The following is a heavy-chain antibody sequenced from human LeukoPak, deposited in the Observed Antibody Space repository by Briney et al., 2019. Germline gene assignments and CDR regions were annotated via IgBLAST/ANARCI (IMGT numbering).Heavy chain of an antibody. CDR2: INPNSGGT. D-gene: IGHD1-1*01. Sequence: ASVKVSCKASGYTFTGYYMHWVRQAPGQGLEWMGWINPNSGGTNYAQKFQGRVTMTRDTSISTAYMELSRLRSDDTAVYYCARDLKGIERSDGFDIWGQGTMVTVSS. V-gene: IGHV1-2*02. CDR1: GYTFTGYY. CDR3: ARDLKGIERSDGFDI. J-gene: IGHJ3*02.